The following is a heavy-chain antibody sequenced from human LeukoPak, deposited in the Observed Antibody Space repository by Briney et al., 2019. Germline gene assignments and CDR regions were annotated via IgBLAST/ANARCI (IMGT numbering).Heavy chain of an antibody. V-gene: IGHV4-39*01. CDR3: ARHVDGYNSIDY. D-gene: IGHD5-24*01. Sequence: SETLSLTCTVSGGSISSSSYYWGWIRQPPGKGLEWIGSIYYSGSTYYNPPLKSRVTISVDTSKNQFSLKLSSVTAADTAVYYCARHVDGYNSIDYWGQGTLVTVSS. CDR2: IYYSGST. J-gene: IGHJ4*02. CDR1: GGSISSSSYY.